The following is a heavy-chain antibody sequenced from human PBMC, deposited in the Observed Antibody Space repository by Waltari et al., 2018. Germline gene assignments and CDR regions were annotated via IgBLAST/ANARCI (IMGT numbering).Heavy chain of an antibody. CDR1: GLTFSSYW. Sequence: EVQLVESGGGLVQPGGSLRLSCAASGLTFSSYWMSWVRQAPGKGLEWVANIKQDGSEKYYVDSVKGRFTISRDNAKNSLYLQMNSLRAEDTAVYYCARTTYYYGMDVWGQGTTVTVSS. CDR2: IKQDGSEK. V-gene: IGHV3-7*04. D-gene: IGHD1-26*01. CDR3: ARTTYYYGMDV. J-gene: IGHJ6*02.